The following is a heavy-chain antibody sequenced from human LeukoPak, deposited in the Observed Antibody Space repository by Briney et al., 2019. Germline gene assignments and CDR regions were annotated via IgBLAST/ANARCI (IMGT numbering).Heavy chain of an antibody. CDR1: GGSISSSSYY. CDR3: ARSPYYYDSSGSAFYLDY. V-gene: IGHV4-39*01. D-gene: IGHD3-22*01. CDR2: IYYSGST. J-gene: IGHJ4*02. Sequence: SETLSLTCTVSGGSISSSSYYWGWIRQPPGKGLEWIGSIYYSGSTYYNPSPKSRVTISVDTSKNQFSLKLSSVTAADTAVYYCARSPYYYDSSGSAFYLDYWGQGTLVTVSS.